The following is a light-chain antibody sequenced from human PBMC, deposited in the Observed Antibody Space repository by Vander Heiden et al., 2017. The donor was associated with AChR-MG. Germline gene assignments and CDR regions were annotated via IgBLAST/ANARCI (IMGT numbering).Light chain of an antibody. V-gene: IGKV1-NL1*01. CDR1: QGISNF. J-gene: IGKJ2*01. Sequence: DIQMTPSPSSLSASVGDRVTTTCRASQGISNFLVWYQQKPGEAPKLLLYAASRLVSGVPSRFSGSGSGTDYTLTISSLQPEDFATYYCQQYYSTLQTFGQGTKLEIK. CDR2: AAS. CDR3: QQYYSTLQT.